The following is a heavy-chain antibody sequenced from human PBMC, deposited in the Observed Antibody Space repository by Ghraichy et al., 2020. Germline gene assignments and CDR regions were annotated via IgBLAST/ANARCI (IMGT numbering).Heavy chain of an antibody. Sequence: GESLNISCVAPGLIFSYYWMTWVRQAPGKGLEWVANINQDGREKYYVGSVKGRFTISRDNAKSSLYLQMNNLSAEDTAVYYCSAGDTFDIWGRGTMVTVSS. D-gene: IGHD3-10*01. V-gene: IGHV3-7*03. J-gene: IGHJ3*02. CDR1: GLIFSYYW. CDR2: INQDGREK. CDR3: SAGDTFDI.